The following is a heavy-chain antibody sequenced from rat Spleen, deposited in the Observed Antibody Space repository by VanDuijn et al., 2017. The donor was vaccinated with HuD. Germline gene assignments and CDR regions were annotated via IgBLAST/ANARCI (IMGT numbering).Heavy chain of an antibody. Sequence: QVQLTESGPGLMQPSQTLSLTCIVSGFSLTSFHVHWVRQSPGKGLEWMAVIWRGGNTDYNSALKSRLSISRDTSKSQVFLKVNSLKTEDTGIYYWTRGIYYFDYWGQGVMVTVSS. CDR1: GFSLTSFH. J-gene: IGHJ2*01. V-gene: IGHV2S13*01. CDR2: IWRGGNT. D-gene: IGHD2-3*01. CDR3: TRGIYYFDY.